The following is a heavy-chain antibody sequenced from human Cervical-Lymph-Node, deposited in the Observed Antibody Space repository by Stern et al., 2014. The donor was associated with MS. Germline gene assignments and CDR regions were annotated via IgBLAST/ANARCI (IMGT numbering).Heavy chain of an antibody. CDR1: TYNFTAYH. J-gene: IGHJ4*02. V-gene: IGHV1-2*02. D-gene: IGHD2-21*01. Sequence: QVQLVQSGAEVKQPGTSVKVSCKASTYNFTAYHLHWVRQAPGQGLEWMGWIDCNSGATKYAQKFQGRVTMTRDTSISTAYMELSRLTSDDTAVYYCARDAPGPVDQTACYDYWGQGTLVTVSS. CDR2: IDCNSGAT. CDR3: ARDAPGPVDQTACYDY.